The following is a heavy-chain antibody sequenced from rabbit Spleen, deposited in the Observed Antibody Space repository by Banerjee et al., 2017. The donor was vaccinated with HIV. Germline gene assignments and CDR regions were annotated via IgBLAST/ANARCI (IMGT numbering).Heavy chain of an antibody. Sequence: QEQLVESGGGLVQPGASLTLTCKASGVSFSSGYDMCWVRQAPGKGLEWIACIYTGSSGSTAYASWAKGRFTISTASATTVTLQMTSLTAADTATYFCARSTSAAYDLWGPGTLVTVS. D-gene: IGHD6-1*01. CDR3: ARSTSAAYDL. J-gene: IGHJ4*01. CDR2: IYTGSSGST. V-gene: IGHV1S45*01. CDR1: GVSFSSGYD.